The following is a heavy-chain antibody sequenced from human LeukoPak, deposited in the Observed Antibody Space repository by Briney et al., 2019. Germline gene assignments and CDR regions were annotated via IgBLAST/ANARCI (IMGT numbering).Heavy chain of an antibody. V-gene: IGHV3-48*01. CDR2: ISSSSTTT. CDR3: ARDTYGMDV. CDR1: GFTFSSYS. Sequence: GGSLRLSCAASGFTFSSYSMSWVRQAPAKGLEWISYISSSSTTTHYADSVKGRFTISRDNSKNTLYLQMNSLRAEDTTVYYCARDTYGMDVWGQGTTVTVSS. J-gene: IGHJ6*02.